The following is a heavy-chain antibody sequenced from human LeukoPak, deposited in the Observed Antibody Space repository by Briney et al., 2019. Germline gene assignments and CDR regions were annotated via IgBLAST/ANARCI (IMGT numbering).Heavy chain of an antibody. D-gene: IGHD5-12*01. J-gene: IGHJ4*02. CDR3: ASHGSSGHDPLT. V-gene: IGHV4-59*08. CDR2: IYYTGST. CDR1: GGSLSSYY. Sequence: PSETLSLTCTVSGGSLSSYYWSWIRRPPGKGLEGIGYIYYTGSTSYNPSLKSRVTISLDTSKRQFSLRLTSLPAADPAVHYCASHGSSGHDPLTWGEGTLVTVSS.